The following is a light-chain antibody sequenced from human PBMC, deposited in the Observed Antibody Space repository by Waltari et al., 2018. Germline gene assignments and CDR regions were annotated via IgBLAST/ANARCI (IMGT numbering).Light chain of an antibody. V-gene: IGLV1-47*01. J-gene: IGLJ3*02. CDR3: ATWDDSLRMV. CDR1: SSNIGNNY. Sequence: QSVLSQPPSASGTPGQRATISCSGSSSNIGNNYVYWYQPPPGTAPQLLIYSNNQRPTGVPDRFSGSKSGTSASLAINGLRSEDEADYYCATWDDSLRMVFGGGTELTVL. CDR2: SNN.